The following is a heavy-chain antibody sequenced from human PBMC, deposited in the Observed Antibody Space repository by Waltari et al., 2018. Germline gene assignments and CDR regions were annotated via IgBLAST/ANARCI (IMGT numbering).Heavy chain of an antibody. CDR3: AVSPDTATSRAAFHF. J-gene: IGHJ6*02. CDR1: GGSLTSSSYY. Sequence: QLHLQESGPGLVKPSETLSLTCTVSGGSLTSSSYYWDWIRQSPGKGLEWIGHLYHIGTTFYNPSLKSRVTMSLDPSKNQFSRKLSSVTAADTAVYYCAVSPDTATSRAAFHFWGPGTTVSVSS. CDR2: LYHIGTT. D-gene: IGHD5-18*01. V-gene: IGHV4-39*07.